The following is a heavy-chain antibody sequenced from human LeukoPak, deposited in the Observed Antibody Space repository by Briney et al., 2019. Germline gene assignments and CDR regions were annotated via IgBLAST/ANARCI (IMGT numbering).Heavy chain of an antibody. CDR3: AKKMDT. Sequence: PGGSLRLSCAASGFTFSSHWMHWVRQAPGKGLEWVANIKQDGSEKYYVDSVKGRFTISRDNAKNSLYLQMNSLRAEDTAVYYCAKKMDTWGQGTLVTVSS. J-gene: IGHJ4*02. CDR2: IKQDGSEK. V-gene: IGHV3-7*01. D-gene: IGHD5-24*01. CDR1: GFTFSSHW.